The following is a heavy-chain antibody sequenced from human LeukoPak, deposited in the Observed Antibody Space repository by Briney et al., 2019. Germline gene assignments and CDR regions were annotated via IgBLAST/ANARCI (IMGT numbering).Heavy chain of an antibody. Sequence: GGSLRLSCAASGFTFIDYDMHWVGQVIGKGLEWVSAIGIRDDTHYSGSVKGRFTISRENAESSLYLQMNSLRAEDTAVYYCARGGIQVSGIDEFDYWGRGTLVTVSS. CDR1: GFTFIDYD. CDR2: IGIRDDT. D-gene: IGHD6-19*01. CDR3: ARGGIQVSGIDEFDY. J-gene: IGHJ4*02. V-gene: IGHV3-13*01.